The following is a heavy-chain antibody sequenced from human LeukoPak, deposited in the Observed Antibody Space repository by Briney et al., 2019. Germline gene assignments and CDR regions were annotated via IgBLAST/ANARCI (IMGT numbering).Heavy chain of an antibody. J-gene: IGHJ4*02. CDR1: GITLSNYG. D-gene: IGHD4-11*01. CDR2: LSGSGGST. V-gene: IGHV3-23*01. CDR3: ARVIAIHTVTPFDH. Sequence: GGSLRLSCAVSGITLSNYGMSWVRQAPGKGLEWVAGLSGSGGSTNYADSVEGRFTISRDDAKNSLSLQMNSLRVEDTAVYYCARVIAIHTVTPFDHWGQGTLVTVSS.